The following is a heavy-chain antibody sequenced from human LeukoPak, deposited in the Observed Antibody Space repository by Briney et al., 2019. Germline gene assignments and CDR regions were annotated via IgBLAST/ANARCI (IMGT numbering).Heavy chain of an antibody. D-gene: IGHD2-2*01. J-gene: IGHJ3*02. CDR2: FDPEDGET. CDR1: GYTLTELS. V-gene: IGHV1-24*01. CDR3: ATARPAATRDDAFDI. Sequence: ASVKVSCKVSGYTLTELSMHGVRQAPGKGREGMGGFDPEDGETIYAQKFQGRGTMTEDTATDTAYMELSSLRSEDTAVYYCATARPAATRDDAFDIWGQGTMVTISS.